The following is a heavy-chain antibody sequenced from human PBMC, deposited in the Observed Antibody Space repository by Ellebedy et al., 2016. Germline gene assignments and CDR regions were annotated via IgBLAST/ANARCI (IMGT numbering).Heavy chain of an antibody. CDR2: VVGSGERT. D-gene: IGHD3-10*01. V-gene: IGHV3-23*01. J-gene: IGHJ4*02. Sequence: GESLKISCEASGFTFSSHAMSWVRQAPGKGPEWVSAVVGSGERTFYADSVKGRFTISRDNSKNRLYLQMSSKKVEDTATYYCANVGGSGTYYNGYWGQGTLVTVSS. CDR1: GFTFSSHA. CDR3: ANVGGSGTYYNGY.